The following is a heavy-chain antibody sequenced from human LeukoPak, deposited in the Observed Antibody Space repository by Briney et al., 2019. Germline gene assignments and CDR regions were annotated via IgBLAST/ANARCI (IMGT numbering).Heavy chain of an antibody. Sequence: GGSLRLSCAASGFTFSSYAMSWVRQAPGKGLEWVSGISGSGASTYHADSVKGRFTISRDNSKNTLCLQMNSLRAEDTAVYYCAKDLEYSSGWYGDYTKTFDYWGQGTLVTVSS. CDR1: GFTFSSYA. J-gene: IGHJ4*02. D-gene: IGHD6-19*01. CDR3: AKDLEYSSGWYGDYTKTFDY. CDR2: ISGSGAST. V-gene: IGHV3-23*01.